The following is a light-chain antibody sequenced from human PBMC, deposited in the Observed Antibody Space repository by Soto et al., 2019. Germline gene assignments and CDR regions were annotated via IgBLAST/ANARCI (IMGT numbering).Light chain of an antibody. Sequence: SALTQPASVSGSPGQSITISCTGTSSDVGAYNYVSWYQQHPGKAPKPMIFEVSDRPSGVSNRFAGSKSSNTASLTISGLQAEDEADYYCSSYTSSNTLVFGGGTKLTVL. CDR1: SSDVGAYNY. CDR3: SSYTSSNTLV. J-gene: IGLJ2*01. CDR2: EVS. V-gene: IGLV2-14*01.